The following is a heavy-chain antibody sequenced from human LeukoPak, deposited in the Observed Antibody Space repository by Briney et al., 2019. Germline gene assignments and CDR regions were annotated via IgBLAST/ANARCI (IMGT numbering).Heavy chain of an antibody. D-gene: IGHD3-22*01. CDR2: IYPGDSDT. Sequence: GESLKISCKASGYSFTTYWIAWVRQVPGKGLEWMGIIYPGDSDTRYSPSFQGQVTISVGKSITTAYLQWSTLKASDTAIYYCGRARSMCSGYWGLLEYWGQGALVTVSS. J-gene: IGHJ4*02. V-gene: IGHV5-51*01. CDR3: GRARSMCSGYWGLLEY. CDR1: GYSFTTYW.